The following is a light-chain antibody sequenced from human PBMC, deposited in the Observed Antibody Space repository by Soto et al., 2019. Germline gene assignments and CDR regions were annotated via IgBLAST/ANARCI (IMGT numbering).Light chain of an antibody. V-gene: IGKV1-5*03. J-gene: IGKJ2*01. CDR1: PSISSW. Sequence: DIQMTQSPSTLSASVGDRVTITCRASPSISSWLAWYPQKPGKAPKLLIYKASSLEGGVPSSFRGSGSGTEFALTISSLQPDDCATYDCQQYNSYSGAFGQGTKLEIK. CDR2: KAS. CDR3: QQYNSYSGA.